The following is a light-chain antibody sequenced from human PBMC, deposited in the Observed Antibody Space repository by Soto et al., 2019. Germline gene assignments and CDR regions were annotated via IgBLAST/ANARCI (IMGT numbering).Light chain of an antibody. J-gene: IGKJ1*01. CDR1: QSVTIR. Sequence: GDRVTITCRASQSVTIRLAWYQQKPGKAPKLLIHDASNLESGVPSRFSGSGSETEFTLSINSLQPDDFATYYCQQYNTWGTFGQGTKVDIK. CDR3: QQYNTWGT. V-gene: IGKV1-5*01. CDR2: DAS.